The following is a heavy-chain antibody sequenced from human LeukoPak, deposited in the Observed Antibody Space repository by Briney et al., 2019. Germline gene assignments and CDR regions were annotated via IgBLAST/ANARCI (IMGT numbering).Heavy chain of an antibody. V-gene: IGHV1-69*13. CDR2: IIPIFGTA. D-gene: IGHD5-24*01. CDR3: ARDTTWVEMATIKLKGYYYGMDV. CDR1: GGTSSSYA. J-gene: IGHJ6*02. Sequence: SVKVSCKASGGTSSSYAISWVRQAPGQGLEWMGGIIPIFGTANYAQKFQGRVTITADESTSTAYMELSSLRSEDTAVYYCARDTTWVEMATIKLKGYYYGMDVWGQGTAVTVSS.